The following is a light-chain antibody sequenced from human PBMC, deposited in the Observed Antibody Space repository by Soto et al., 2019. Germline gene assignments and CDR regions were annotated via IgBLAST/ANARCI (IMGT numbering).Light chain of an antibody. Sequence: DIEMTQSPSTLSVSVGDRVTITCRASQSISSRLAWYQQKPGKAPKLLVYSASTLHSGVPSRFGGSGSGTVFTLTISSLQPDDFATYYCQQYDNYSPFSFGQGTKLEIK. J-gene: IGKJ2*01. CDR2: SAS. CDR1: QSISSR. CDR3: QQYDNYSPFS. V-gene: IGKV1-5*01.